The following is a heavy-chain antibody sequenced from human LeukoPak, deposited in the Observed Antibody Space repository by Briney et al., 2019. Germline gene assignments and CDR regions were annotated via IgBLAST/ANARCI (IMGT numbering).Heavy chain of an antibody. CDR3: GAYYYDSSGYSDY. D-gene: IGHD3-22*01. J-gene: IGHJ4*02. Sequence: SETLSLTCTVSGGSISSSSYYWGWIRQPPGTGLEWIGSIYYSGSTYYNPSLKSRVTISVDTSKNQFSLKLSSVTAADTAVYYCGAYYYDSSGYSDYWGQGTLVTVSS. V-gene: IGHV4-39*01. CDR2: IYYSGST. CDR1: GGSISSSSYY.